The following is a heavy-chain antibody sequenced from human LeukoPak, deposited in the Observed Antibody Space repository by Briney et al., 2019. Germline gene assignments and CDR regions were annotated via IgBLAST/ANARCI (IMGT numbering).Heavy chain of an antibody. J-gene: IGHJ6*02. CDR2: INPNSGGT. CDR1: GYTFTGYY. D-gene: IGHD4-17*01. CDR3: ARARTVPSHYYYGMDV. Sequence: ASVKVSCKASGYTFTGYYMHWVRQAPGQGLEWMGWINPNSGGTNYAQKFQGWVTMTRDTSISTAYMELSRLRSDDTAVYYCARARTVPSHYYYGMDVWGQGTTVTVSS. V-gene: IGHV1-2*04.